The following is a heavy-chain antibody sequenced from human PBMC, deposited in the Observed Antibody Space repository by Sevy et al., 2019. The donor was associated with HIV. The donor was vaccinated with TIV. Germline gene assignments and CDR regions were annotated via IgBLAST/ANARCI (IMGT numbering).Heavy chain of an antibody. Sequence: ASVKVSCKASGYTFSFYKMNWVRQAPGQGLEWLGWIDTNTGNPTYARDFTGRFVFSLDTSVSTAYLHINSLKAEDTAVYCCARGNFDDYTNTIAGWFDPWGQGTLVTVSS. CDR3: ARGNFDDYTNTIAGWFDP. CDR1: GYTFSFYK. CDR2: IDTNTGNP. J-gene: IGHJ5*02. V-gene: IGHV7-4-1*02. D-gene: IGHD4-4*01.